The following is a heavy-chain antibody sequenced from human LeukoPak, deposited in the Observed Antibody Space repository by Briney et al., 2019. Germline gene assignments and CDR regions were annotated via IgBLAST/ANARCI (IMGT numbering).Heavy chain of an antibody. CDR2: IYSGGST. D-gene: IGHD2-21*02. J-gene: IGHJ3*02. Sequence: GGSLRLSCAASGFTVSSNYMSWVRQAPGKGLEWVSVIYSGGSTYYADSVKGRFTISRDNSKNTLYLQMNSLRAEDTAVYYCASPLAYCGGDCYSHDAFDIWGQGTMVPVSS. CDR3: ASPLAYCGGDCYSHDAFDI. V-gene: IGHV3-66*01. CDR1: GFTVSSNY.